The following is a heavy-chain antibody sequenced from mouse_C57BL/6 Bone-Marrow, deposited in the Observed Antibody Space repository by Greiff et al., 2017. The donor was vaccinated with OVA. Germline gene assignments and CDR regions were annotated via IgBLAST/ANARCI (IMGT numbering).Heavy chain of an antibody. J-gene: IGHJ1*03. CDR1: GYAFSSYW. Sequence: QVQLQQPGAELVKPGASVKISCKASGYAFSSYWMNWVKQRPGKGLEWIGQIYPGDGDTNYNGKFKGKATLTADKSSSTAYMQLSSLTSEDSAVYFCARLGIYYYARGYFDVWGTGTTVTVSS. CDR3: ARLGIYYYARGYFDV. V-gene: IGHV1-80*01. D-gene: IGHD1-1*01. CDR2: IYPGDGDT.